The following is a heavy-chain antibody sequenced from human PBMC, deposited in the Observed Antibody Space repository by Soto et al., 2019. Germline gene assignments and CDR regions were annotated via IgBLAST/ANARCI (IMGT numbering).Heavy chain of an antibody. CDR3: AIASPGDFWSGYYPLYYFDY. D-gene: IGHD3-3*01. CDR2: MNPNSGNT. CDR1: GYTFTSYD. Sequence: ASVKVSCKASGYTFTSYDINWVRQATVQGLEWMGWMNPNSGNTGYAQKFQGRVTMTRNTSISTAYMELSSLRSEDTAVYYCAIASPGDFWSGYYPLYYFDYWGQGTLVTVSS. V-gene: IGHV1-8*01. J-gene: IGHJ4*02.